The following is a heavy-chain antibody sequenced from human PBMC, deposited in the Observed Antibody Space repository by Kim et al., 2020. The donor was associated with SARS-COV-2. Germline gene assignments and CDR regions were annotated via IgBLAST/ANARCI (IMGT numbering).Heavy chain of an antibody. CDR1: GFTFSSYT. CDR2: ISSGGSTI. D-gene: IGHD5-12*01. J-gene: IGHJ4*02. Sequence: GGSLRLSCAASGFTFSSYTMNWVRQAPGKGLEWVSFISSGGSTIYYADSVKGRFTISRDNAKNSLYLQMNSLRDEDTAVYYCARVICGRCGYNLFDYWGQGTLVTVSS. CDR3: ARVICGRCGYNLFDY. V-gene: IGHV3-48*02.